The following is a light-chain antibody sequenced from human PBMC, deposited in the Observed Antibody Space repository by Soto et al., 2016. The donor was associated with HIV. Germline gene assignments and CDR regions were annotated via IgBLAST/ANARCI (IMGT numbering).Light chain of an antibody. CDR3: QQSYNTPRS. CDR2: DAS. J-gene: IGKJ1*01. V-gene: IGKV1-39*01. CDR1: QSISTY. Sequence: DIQMTQSPSSLSLSIGDRVSITCRASQSISTYLNWYQQKPGRAPKLLIYDASSLQSGVPSRFSGRGSGTDFTLTISSLQPEDFGTYYCQQSYNTPRSFGQGTMVETK.